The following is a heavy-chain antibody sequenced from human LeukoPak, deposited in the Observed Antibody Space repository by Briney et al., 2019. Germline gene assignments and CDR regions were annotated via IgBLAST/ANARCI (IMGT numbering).Heavy chain of an antibody. CDR1: GGSISSGDYY. CDR2: IYYSGST. Sequence: SQTLSLTCTVSGGSISSGDYYWSWIRQPPGKGLEWIGYIYYSGSTYYNPSLKSRVTISVDTSKNQFSLKLSSVTAADTAVYYYARESTRYCSGGSCLVDYWGQGTLVTVSS. D-gene: IGHD2-15*01. CDR3: ARESTRYCSGGSCLVDY. J-gene: IGHJ4*02. V-gene: IGHV4-30-4*08.